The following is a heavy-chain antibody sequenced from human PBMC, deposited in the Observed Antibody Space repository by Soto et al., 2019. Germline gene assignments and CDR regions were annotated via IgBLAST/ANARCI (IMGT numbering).Heavy chain of an antibody. V-gene: IGHV1-2*04. CDR2: INPNSGGT. CDR3: ARAQSFYFDY. CDR1: GYTFTDYD. Sequence: ASVKVSCKASGYTFTDYDMHWVRQAPGHGLEWMGWINPNSGGTKYAQNFQGWVTMTRDTSISTVYMELSRLRSDDTAVYYCARAQSFYFDYWGQGTLVTVSS. J-gene: IGHJ4*02.